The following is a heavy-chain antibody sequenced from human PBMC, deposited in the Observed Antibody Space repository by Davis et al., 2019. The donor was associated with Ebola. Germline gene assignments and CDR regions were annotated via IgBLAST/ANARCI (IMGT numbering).Heavy chain of an antibody. J-gene: IGHJ4*02. CDR3: ARGEYSSGEDY. CDR1: GGSISSGDYY. CDR2: IYYSGST. V-gene: IGHV4-61*08. Sequence: SETLSLTCTVSGGSISSGDYYWSWIRQPPGKRLEWIGYIYYSGSTNYNPSLKSRVTISVDTSKNQFSLKLSSVTAADTAVYYCARGEYSSGEDYWGQGTLVTVSS. D-gene: IGHD6-19*01.